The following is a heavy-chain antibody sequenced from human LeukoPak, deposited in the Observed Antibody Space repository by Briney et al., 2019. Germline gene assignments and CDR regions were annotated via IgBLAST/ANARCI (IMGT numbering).Heavy chain of an antibody. CDR2: IYYSRST. D-gene: IGHD3-16*01. CDR1: GGSISSYY. V-gene: IGHV4-59*01. J-gene: IGHJ6*03. Sequence: SETLSLTCTVSGGSISSYYWSWIRQPPGKGLEWIGYIYYSRSTNYNPSLKSRVTISVDTSKNQFSLKLSSVTAADTAVYYCARVGLTDYYYYMDVWGKGTTVTVSS. CDR3: ARVGLTDYYYYMDV.